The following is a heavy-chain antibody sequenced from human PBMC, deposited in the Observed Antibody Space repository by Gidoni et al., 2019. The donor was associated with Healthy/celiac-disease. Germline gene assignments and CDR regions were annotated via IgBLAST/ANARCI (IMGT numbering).Heavy chain of an antibody. V-gene: IGHV1-2*02. Sequence: QVQLVQSGAEVKKPGASVKVSCKASGHTFTGYNMHWVRQAPGRGLEWMGWINPISGGTNYAQKFQGRVTMTRDTSISTAYMELSRLRSDDTAVYYCAILLLSESVGATFYGFDYWGQGTLVTVSS. D-gene: IGHD1-26*01. CDR3: AILLLSESVGATFYGFDY. J-gene: IGHJ4*02. CDR1: GHTFTGYN. CDR2: INPISGGT.